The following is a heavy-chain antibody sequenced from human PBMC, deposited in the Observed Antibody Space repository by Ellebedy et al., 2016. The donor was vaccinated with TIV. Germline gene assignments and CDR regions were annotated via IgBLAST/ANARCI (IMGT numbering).Heavy chain of an antibody. Sequence: GGSLRLXXAASGFTFSSYGMHWVRQAPGKGLEWVAVISYDGSNKYYADSVKGRFTISRDNSKNTLYLQMNSLRAEDTAVYYCAKDACGDCSFFDYWGQGTLVTVSS. V-gene: IGHV3-30*18. D-gene: IGHD2-21*01. CDR2: ISYDGSNK. CDR1: GFTFSSYG. CDR3: AKDACGDCSFFDY. J-gene: IGHJ4*02.